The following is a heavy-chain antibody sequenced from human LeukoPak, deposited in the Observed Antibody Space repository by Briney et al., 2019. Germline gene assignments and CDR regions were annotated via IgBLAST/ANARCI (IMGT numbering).Heavy chain of an antibody. D-gene: IGHD3-10*01. Sequence: SETLSLTCTVSGGSISSYYWSWIRQPPGKGLEWIGYIYYSGSTNYNPSLKSRVTISVDTSKNQFSLKLSSVTAADTAVYYCARHVPYYYGSGARWFDPWGQGTLVTVSS. J-gene: IGHJ5*02. CDR2: IYYSGST. CDR1: GGSISSYY. CDR3: ARHVPYYYGSGARWFDP. V-gene: IGHV4-59*08.